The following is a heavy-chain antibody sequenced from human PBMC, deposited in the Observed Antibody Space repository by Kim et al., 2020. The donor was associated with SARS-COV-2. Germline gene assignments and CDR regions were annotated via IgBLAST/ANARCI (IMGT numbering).Heavy chain of an antibody. V-gene: IGHV4-39*01. J-gene: IGHJ4*02. CDR2: IYYTGST. D-gene: IGHD3-10*01. CDR1: GGSINSDSYY. Sequence: SETLSLTCTVSGGSINSDSYYWGWIRQSPGKGLEWIGNIYYTGSTVYNPSLKSRVTVSVDTSKNQFSLSLESVTAADTAIYYCARHRYYSGSGSYYWGNWGQGTLVTVSS. CDR3: ARHRYYSGSGSYYWGN.